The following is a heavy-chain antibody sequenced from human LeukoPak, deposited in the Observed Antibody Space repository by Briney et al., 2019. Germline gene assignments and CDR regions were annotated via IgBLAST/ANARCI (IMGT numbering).Heavy chain of an antibody. D-gene: IGHD6-19*01. CDR2: IWYDGSNK. J-gene: IGHJ4*02. CDR1: GFTFSSYG. V-gene: IGHV3-33*01. CDR3: ARDPGHNGWYGDN. Sequence: PGRSLRLSCAASGFTFSSYGMHWVRQAPGKGLEWVSIIWYDGSNKYYADSVKGRFTISEDNSKNTLYLQMNSLRAEDTAIYYCARDPGHNGWYGDNWGQGTLVTVSS.